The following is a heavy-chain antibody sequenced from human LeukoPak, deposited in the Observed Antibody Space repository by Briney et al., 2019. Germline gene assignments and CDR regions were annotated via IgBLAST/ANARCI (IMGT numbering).Heavy chain of an antibody. CDR3: AGITWDASGAWDFDI. D-gene: IGHD3-10*01. CDR2: INHSGST. V-gene: IGHV4-39*07. Sequence: SETLSLTCTVSGGSISSSSYYWGWIRQPPGKGLEWIGEINHSGSTNYKSSLKSRVTISADTSKKQFSLWLTSATAADTAVYYCAGITWDASGAWDFDIWGQGTMVTVSS. J-gene: IGHJ3*02. CDR1: GGSISSSSYY.